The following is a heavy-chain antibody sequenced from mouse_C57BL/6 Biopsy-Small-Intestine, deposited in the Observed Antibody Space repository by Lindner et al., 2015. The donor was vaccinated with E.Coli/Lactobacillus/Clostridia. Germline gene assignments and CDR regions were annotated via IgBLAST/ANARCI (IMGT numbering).Heavy chain of an antibody. CDR1: GFTFSSYA. Sequence: VQLRESWGGLVKPGGSLKLSCAASGFTFSSYAMSWVRQTPEKRLEWVATISDGGSYTYYPDNVKGRFTISRDNAKNNLYLQMSHLKSEDTAMYYCARDRDGYPYYFDYWGQGTTLTVSS. CDR3: ARDRDGYPYYFDY. J-gene: IGHJ2*01. D-gene: IGHD2-3*01. V-gene: IGHV5-4*01. CDR2: ISDGGSYT.